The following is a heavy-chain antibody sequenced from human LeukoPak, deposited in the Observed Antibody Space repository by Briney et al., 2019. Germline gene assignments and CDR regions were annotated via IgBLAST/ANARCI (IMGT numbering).Heavy chain of an antibody. CDR3: ARGGVHDYGDYNAVGPFDY. Sequence: GGSLRLSCTASGFTVSTYDMSWVRQPPGKGLEWVSLIYSGGSTYYADSVKGRFTVSRDNSKNTLYLQMNSLRAEDTAVYYCARGGVHDYGDYNAVGPFDYWGQGTLVTVSS. J-gene: IGHJ4*02. CDR2: IYSGGST. V-gene: IGHV3-66*01. CDR1: GFTVSTYD. D-gene: IGHD4-17*01.